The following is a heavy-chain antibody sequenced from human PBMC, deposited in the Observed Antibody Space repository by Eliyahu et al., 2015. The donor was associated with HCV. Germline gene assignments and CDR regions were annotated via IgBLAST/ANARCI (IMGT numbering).Heavy chain of an antibody. CDR3: AGMRGVIGLDY. J-gene: IGHJ4*02. V-gene: IGHV3-30*03. Sequence: QVQPVESGGGXVQPGRSLXLSCAXXGFTFSTYGMXWVRQAPGKGLEWVAAISYDGSDKYYADSMKGRFTISRDNSKSTLYLQMNSLRAEDTAVYYCAGMRGVIGLDYWGQGTLVTVSS. CDR1: GFTFSTYG. CDR2: ISYDGSDK. D-gene: IGHD3-16*02.